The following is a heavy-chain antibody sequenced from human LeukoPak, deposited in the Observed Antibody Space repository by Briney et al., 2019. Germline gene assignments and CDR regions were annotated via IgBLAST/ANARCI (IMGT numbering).Heavy chain of an antibody. J-gene: IGHJ4*02. CDR3: ATDRMYSGSYYALFDY. CDR1: GYTLTELS. V-gene: IGHV1-24*01. CDR2: FDPEDGET. D-gene: IGHD1-26*01. Sequence: GASVKVSCKVSGYTLTELSMHWVRQAPGKGLEWMGGFDPEDGETIYAQKFQGRVTMTEDTSTDTAYMELSSLRSEDTAVYYCATDRMYSGSYYALFDYWGQGTLVTVSS.